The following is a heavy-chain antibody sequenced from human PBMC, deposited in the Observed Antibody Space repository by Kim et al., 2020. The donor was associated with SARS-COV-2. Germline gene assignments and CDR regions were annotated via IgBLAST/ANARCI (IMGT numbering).Heavy chain of an antibody. CDR1: GYTFTGYY. J-gene: IGHJ4*02. D-gene: IGHD3-9*01. CDR3: ARPRDVLRYFDWLLGFDY. V-gene: IGHV1-2*06. Sequence: ASVKVSCKASGYTFTGYYMHWVRQAPGQGLEWMGRINPNSGGTNYAQKFQGRVTMTRDTSISTAYMELSRLRSDDTAVYYCARPRDVLRYFDWLLGFDYWGQGTLVTVSS. CDR2: INPNSGGT.